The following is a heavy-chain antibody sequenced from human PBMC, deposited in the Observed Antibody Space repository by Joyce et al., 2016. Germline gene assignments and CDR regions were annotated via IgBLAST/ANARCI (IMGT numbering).Heavy chain of an antibody. CDR3: AGTFNYPHHDGMDV. D-gene: IGHD4-11*01. Sequence: QVHLVQSGAEVKKSGSSVRVSCKASGGYFNKYTVSWGRHAPGQGLAWMGRIIPMVKMTNYAQKFQGRVTITADTSTTTAYMQLTGLRFDDTAVYFCAGTFNYPHHDGMDVWGQGTTVTVSS. V-gene: IGHV1-69*02. J-gene: IGHJ6*02. CDR1: GGYFNKYT. CDR2: IIPMVKMT.